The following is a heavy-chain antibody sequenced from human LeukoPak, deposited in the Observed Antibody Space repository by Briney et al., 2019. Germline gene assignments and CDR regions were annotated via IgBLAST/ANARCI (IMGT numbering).Heavy chain of an antibody. V-gene: IGHV3-74*03. D-gene: IGHD5-18*01. CDR3: ARDKGYTFDQ. Sequence: PGGSLTLSCAAAGFTFRTYWMHWVRQTPGKGLVWVSRIKSDGSDTTYADSVEGRFTISRDNAKNTLFLQMNSLRAEDTGVYYCARDKGYTFDQGGQGTLVTVS. CDR1: GFTFRTYW. CDR2: IKSDGSDT. J-gene: IGHJ4*02.